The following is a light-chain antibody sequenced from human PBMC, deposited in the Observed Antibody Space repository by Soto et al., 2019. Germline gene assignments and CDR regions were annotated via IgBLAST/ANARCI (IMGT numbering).Light chain of an antibody. CDR2: DAS. CDR1: QSISRS. CDR3: QQYHSWPPGT. Sequence: EIVLTQSPAILSVSPGERATLSCRASQSISRSLAWYQQKPGQAPRLLISDASTRATGIPARFSGSGSGTEFTLTISSLQSADFALYYCQQYHSWPPGTFGQGTKVDIK. V-gene: IGKV3-15*01. J-gene: IGKJ2*01.